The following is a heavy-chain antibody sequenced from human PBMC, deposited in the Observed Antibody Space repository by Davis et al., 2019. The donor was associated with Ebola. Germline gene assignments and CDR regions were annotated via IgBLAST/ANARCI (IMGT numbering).Heavy chain of an antibody. D-gene: IGHD3-10*01. CDR2: FRIIANSYAT. J-gene: IGHJ4*02. CDR3: TTPGGSITMVQEPTDY. CDR1: GSTFSGSA. V-gene: IGHV3-73*01. Sequence: GGSLRLSCAASGSTFSGSAMHWVRQASGKGLEWVGCFRIIANSYATAYAASVKGRFTISSDDSKNTAYLQINSLKTEDTAVYYCTTPGGSITMVQEPTDYWGQGTLVTVSS.